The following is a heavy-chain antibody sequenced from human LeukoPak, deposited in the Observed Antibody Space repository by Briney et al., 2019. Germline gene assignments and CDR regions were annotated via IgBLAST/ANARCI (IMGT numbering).Heavy chain of an antibody. V-gene: IGHV3-43D*03. CDR3: AKERDSSGSTLDY. Sequence: GGSLRLSCAASGFTFDDYAMHWVRQAPGKGLEWVSLITWDGGSSYYADSVKGRFTISRDNSKNSLYLQMNSLRPEDTALYYCAKERDSSGSTLDYXGQGTLVTVSS. D-gene: IGHD3-22*01. J-gene: IGHJ4*02. CDR1: GFTFDDYA. CDR2: ITWDGGSS.